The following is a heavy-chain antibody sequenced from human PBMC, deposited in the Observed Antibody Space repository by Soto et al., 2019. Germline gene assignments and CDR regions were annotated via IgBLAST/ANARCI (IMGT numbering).Heavy chain of an antibody. CDR3: AHRLLRTVFGLVTTTAICFDF. Sequence: QITLNESGPTVVRTTETLTLPCRFSGFSLTTSGVGVGWISQYPGKAPEWLARSYWGDDKRYSASMKSRITITNDTTKNQVGLTVSDLVPTNTATYYCAHRLLRTVFGLVTTTAICFDFWCQGTPVAVS. CDR1: GFSLTTSGVG. V-gene: IGHV2-5*02. D-gene: IGHD3-3*01. CDR2: SYWGDDK. J-gene: IGHJ4*02.